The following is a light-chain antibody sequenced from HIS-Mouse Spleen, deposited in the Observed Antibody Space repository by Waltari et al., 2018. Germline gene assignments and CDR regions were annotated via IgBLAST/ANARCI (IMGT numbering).Light chain of an antibody. V-gene: IGLV3-10*01. CDR3: YSTDSSGNHRV. J-gene: IGLJ2*01. CDR2: EDS. CDR1: ALPTNY. Sequence: SYELTQPPSVSVSPGQTARITCSGGALPTNYSYWYQQKSGQAPVLVIYEDSKRPSGIPERFSGSSSGTMATLTISGAQVEDEADYYCYSTDSSGNHRVFGGGTKLTVL.